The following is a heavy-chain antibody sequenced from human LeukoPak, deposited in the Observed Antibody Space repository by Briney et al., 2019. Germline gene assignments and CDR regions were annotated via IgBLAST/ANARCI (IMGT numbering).Heavy chain of an antibody. CDR1: GYTFSSYE. Sequence: ASVTVSYKASGYTFSSYEINGVRQATGQWLEWIGWMNPNSGNTGYAQKFQGRVTMTRNTSISTAYMELCSLRSEDTAVYYCARGQKSALTYGSGTYAYYFDYWGQGTLVTVSS. V-gene: IGHV1-8*01. CDR2: MNPNSGNT. CDR3: ARGQKSALTYGSGTYAYYFDY. J-gene: IGHJ4*02. D-gene: IGHD3-10*01.